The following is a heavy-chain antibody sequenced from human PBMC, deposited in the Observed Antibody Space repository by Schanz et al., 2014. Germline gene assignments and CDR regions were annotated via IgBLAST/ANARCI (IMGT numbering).Heavy chain of an antibody. J-gene: IGHJ6*02. V-gene: IGHV3-30*18. CDR2: ISYDGRPK. CDR1: GFTFSGYG. CDR3: AKDDTQVNGMDV. Sequence: QVQLVESGGGVVQPGRSLRLSCAASGFTFSGYGMHWVRQAPGKGLEWVAIISYDGRPKNYADSVKGRFTISRDNSKNTLHLQMNSRRVEDTAVYYCAKDDTQVNGMDVWGQGTTVTVSS.